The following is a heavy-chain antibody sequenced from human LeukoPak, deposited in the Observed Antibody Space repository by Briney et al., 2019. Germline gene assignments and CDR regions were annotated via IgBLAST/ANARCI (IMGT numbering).Heavy chain of an antibody. J-gene: IGHJ4*02. D-gene: IGHD6-19*01. V-gene: IGHV4-4*07. CDR3: AGYSSYYGHFDY. CDR1: GGSVSSYY. CDR2: IYTSGST. Sequence: PSETLSLTRTVSGGSVSSYYWTWVRQPAGKGLEWIGRIYTSGSTNYNPSLKSRITISVDKSKNQFSLRLNSVTAADTAVYYCAGYSSYYGHFDYWGQGTLVTVSS.